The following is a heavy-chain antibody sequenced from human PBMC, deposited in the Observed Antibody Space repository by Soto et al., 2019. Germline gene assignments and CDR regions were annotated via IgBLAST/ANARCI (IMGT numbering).Heavy chain of an antibody. CDR1: GFTFSSYA. D-gene: IGHD6-19*01. V-gene: IGHV3-23*01. CDR3: AKVGYSSGWYWYFDR. Sequence: GGSLRLSCAASGFTFSSYAMSWVRQAPGKGLEWVSAISGSGGSTYYADSVKGRFTISRDNSKNTLYLQMNSLRAEDTAVYYCAKVGYSSGWYWYFDRWGRGTLVPVSS. CDR2: ISGSGGST. J-gene: IGHJ2*01.